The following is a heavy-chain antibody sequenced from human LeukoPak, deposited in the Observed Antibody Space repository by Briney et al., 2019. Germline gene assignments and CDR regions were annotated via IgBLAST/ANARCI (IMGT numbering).Heavy chain of an antibody. CDR2: INHNGNT. Sequence: SETLSLTCTVFYGSFSGYYWSWIRQPPGKGLEWIGEINHNGNTNYNPSLKSRVTISVDTSKDQFSLKLSSVTAADTAVYYCARHGLVAARHAFDIWGQGTMVTASS. D-gene: IGHD6-6*01. J-gene: IGHJ3*02. CDR1: YGSFSGYY. V-gene: IGHV4-34*01. CDR3: ARHGLVAARHAFDI.